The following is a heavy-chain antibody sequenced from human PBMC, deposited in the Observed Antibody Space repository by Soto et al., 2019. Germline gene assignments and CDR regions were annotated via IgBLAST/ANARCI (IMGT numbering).Heavy chain of an antibody. V-gene: IGHV3-21*01. CDR3: AKDITVAGSRWGYYYYYGLDV. D-gene: IGHD6-19*01. Sequence: PGGSLRLSCAASGFTFSNYAMSWVRQAPGKGPEWVLSISSSSSYIYFADSVKGRFTISRDNAKNSLYLQMNSLRAEDTAVYYCAKDITVAGSRWGYYYYYGLDVWGQGTTVTVSS. CDR2: ISSSSSYI. CDR1: GFTFSNYA. J-gene: IGHJ6*02.